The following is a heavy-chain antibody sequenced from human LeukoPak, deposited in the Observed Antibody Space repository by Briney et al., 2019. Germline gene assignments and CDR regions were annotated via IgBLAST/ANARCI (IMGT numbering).Heavy chain of an antibody. CDR1: GFTFSNYW. Sequence: PGGSLRLSCAASGFTFSNYWMSWVRQAPGKGLEWVANIKTDGTEKHYVDSVRGRFTISRDNAKNSLYLQMNSLRAEDTAVYYCARDRGWLGYWGQGTLVTVSS. D-gene: IGHD3-9*01. J-gene: IGHJ4*02. V-gene: IGHV3-7*03. CDR2: IKTDGTEK. CDR3: ARDRGWLGY.